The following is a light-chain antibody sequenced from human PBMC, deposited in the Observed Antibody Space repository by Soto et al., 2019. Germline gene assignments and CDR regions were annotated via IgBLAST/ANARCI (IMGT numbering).Light chain of an antibody. Sequence: DIVMTQSPDSLAVSLRERATIHCKSSQSVLYRSTNTNYISWYQQKPGQPPKVLIYWTSIRGPGVPDRFGGSGSETDFTLTISSLQAEDVAVYYCQQYYSSPLTFGGGTKVEIK. V-gene: IGKV4-1*01. J-gene: IGKJ4*01. CDR1: QSVLYRSTNTNY. CDR2: WTS. CDR3: QQYYSSPLT.